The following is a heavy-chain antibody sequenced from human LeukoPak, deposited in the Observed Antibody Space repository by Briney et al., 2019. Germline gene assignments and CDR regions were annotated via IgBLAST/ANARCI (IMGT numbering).Heavy chain of an antibody. CDR3: AMSLGYCSGGSCYHLTY. V-gene: IGHV1-2*02. D-gene: IGHD2-15*01. CDR2: INPNSGGT. Sequence: ASVKVSCKASGYTFTGYYMHWVRQAPGQGLEWMGWINPNSGGTNYAQKFQGRVTMTRDTSISTAYMELSRLRSDDTAVYHCAMSLGYCSGGSCYHLTYWGQGTLVTVSS. CDR1: GYTFTGYY. J-gene: IGHJ4*02.